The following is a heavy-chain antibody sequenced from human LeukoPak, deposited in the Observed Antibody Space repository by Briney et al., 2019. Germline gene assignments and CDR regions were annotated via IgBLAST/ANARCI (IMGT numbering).Heavy chain of an antibody. D-gene: IGHD5-18*01. Sequence: PSETLSLTCTVSGYSISSGYYWGWIRQPPGKGLEWIGSIYHSGSTYYNPSLKSRVTISVDTSKNQFSLKLSSVTAADTAVYYCARGLRIQLWPPDYWGQGTLVTVSS. CDR3: ARGLRIQLWPPDY. CDR2: IYHSGST. CDR1: GYSISSGYY. V-gene: IGHV4-38-2*02. J-gene: IGHJ4*02.